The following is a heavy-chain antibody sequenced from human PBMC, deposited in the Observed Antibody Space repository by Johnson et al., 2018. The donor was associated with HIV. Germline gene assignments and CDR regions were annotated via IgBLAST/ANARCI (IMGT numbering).Heavy chain of an antibody. CDR3: ARGGSSTSLDAFDI. J-gene: IGHJ3*02. V-gene: IGHV3-30*03. D-gene: IGHD2-2*01. Sequence: QVQLVESGGGVVPPGGSLRLSCAASGFTFDDHGMSWVRQAPGKGLEWVAVISYDGSNKYYADSVKGRFTISRDNSKNTLYLQMNSLRAEYTAVYYCARGGSSTSLDAFDIWGQGTMVTVSS. CDR1: GFTFDDHG. CDR2: ISYDGSNK.